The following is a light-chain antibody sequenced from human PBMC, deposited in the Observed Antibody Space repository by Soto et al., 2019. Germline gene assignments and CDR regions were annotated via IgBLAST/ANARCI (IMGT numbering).Light chain of an antibody. J-gene: IGLJ1*01. V-gene: IGLV2-23*02. CDR3: CSYAGSSTLLYV. Sequence: SLLTQPASVSWSPGQSITISCTGTSSDVGSYNLVSWYQQHPGKAPKLMIYEVSKRPSGVSNRFSGSKSGNTASLTISGLQAEDEADYYCCSYAGSSTLLYVFGTGTKVTVL. CDR1: SSDVGSYNL. CDR2: EVS.